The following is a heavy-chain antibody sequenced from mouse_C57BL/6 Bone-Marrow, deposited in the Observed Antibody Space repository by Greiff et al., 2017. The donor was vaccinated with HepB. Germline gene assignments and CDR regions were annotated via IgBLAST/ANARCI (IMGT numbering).Heavy chain of an antibody. CDR1: GFNIKDDY. V-gene: IGHV14-4*01. Sequence: EVQGVESGAELVRPGASVKLSCTASGFNIKDDYMHWVKQRPEQGLEWIGWIDPENGDTEYASKFQGKATITADTSSNTAYLQLSSLTSEDTAVYYCTTSYYYGSSLYAMDYWGQGTSVTVSS. J-gene: IGHJ4*01. CDR2: IDPENGDT. D-gene: IGHD1-1*01. CDR3: TTSYYYGSSLYAMDY.